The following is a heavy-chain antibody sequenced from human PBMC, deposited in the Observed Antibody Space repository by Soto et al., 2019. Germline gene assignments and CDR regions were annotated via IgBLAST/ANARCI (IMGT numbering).Heavy chain of an antibody. CDR3: ARQGNGAEGFDY. Sequence: GESLKISCTGSVYYFPSYWIGWVRQMPGKGLEWMGIFYPGDSDTRYSPSFQGQVTISADRSISTAYLQWSSLKPSDTAMYYCARQGNGAEGFDYWGQGTLVTISS. V-gene: IGHV5-51*01. D-gene: IGHD4-17*01. J-gene: IGHJ4*02. CDR1: VYYFPSYW. CDR2: FYPGDSDT.